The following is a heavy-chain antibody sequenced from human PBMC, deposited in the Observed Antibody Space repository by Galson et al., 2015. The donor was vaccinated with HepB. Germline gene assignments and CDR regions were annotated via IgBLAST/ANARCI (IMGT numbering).Heavy chain of an antibody. D-gene: IGHD2-2*01. Sequence: SLRLSCAASGFAFSTYAMSWVRQAPGKGLEWVSTVSGSASGGHTTYADSVKGRFTVSRDNFNNTLYLQLNSLRAEDTAVYFCAKDVGYHLVLWLFDSWGQGALVTVSS. CDR1: GFAFSTYA. V-gene: IGHV3-23*01. CDR2: VSGSASGGHT. J-gene: IGHJ4*02. CDR3: AKDVGYHLVLWLFDS.